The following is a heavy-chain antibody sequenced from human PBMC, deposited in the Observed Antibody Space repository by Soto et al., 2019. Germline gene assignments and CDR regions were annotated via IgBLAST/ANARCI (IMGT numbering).Heavy chain of an antibody. D-gene: IGHD3-10*01. CDR1: GFTFSTYE. V-gene: IGHV3-48*03. CDR3: AKFGGVVDAFEM. Sequence: GGSLRLSCAASGFTFSTYEMNWVRQAPGKGLERVSYISNSGNTIYYADSVKGRFTISRDNAKNSLYLQMNSLRVEDTAVYYCAKFGGVVDAFEMGGQGTMVTVSS. CDR2: ISNSGNTI. J-gene: IGHJ3*02.